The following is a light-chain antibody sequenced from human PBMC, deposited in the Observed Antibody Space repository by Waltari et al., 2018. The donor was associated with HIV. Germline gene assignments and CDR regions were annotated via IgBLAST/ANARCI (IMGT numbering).Light chain of an antibody. CDR1: KLGDKY. V-gene: IGLV3-1*01. CDR2: QDR. Sequence: SYDLTQPPSVSVSPGQTASITCSGDKLGDKYACWYQQKPGQSPVLVIYQDRQRPSGIPERFTGSNSGNTAALPISGRQAMDEADYYCQAWDSSTVVFGGGTKLTVL. CDR3: QAWDSSTVV. J-gene: IGLJ2*01.